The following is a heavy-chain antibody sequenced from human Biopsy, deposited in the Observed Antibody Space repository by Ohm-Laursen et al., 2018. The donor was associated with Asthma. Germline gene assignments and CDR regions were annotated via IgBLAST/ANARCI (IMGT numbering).Heavy chain of an antibody. CDR1: GFTFSSYA. CDR2: RSYDGSNK. CDR3: ARDLHPTNHLGELSEGFDY. V-gene: IGHV3-30-3*01. D-gene: IGHD3-16*02. J-gene: IGHJ4*02. Sequence: SLRLSCAASGFTFSSYAMHWVRQAPGKGLEWVAVRSYDGSNKYYADSVKGRFTISRDNSKNTLYLQMNSLRAEDTAVYYCARDLHPTNHLGELSEGFDYWGQGTLVTVSS.